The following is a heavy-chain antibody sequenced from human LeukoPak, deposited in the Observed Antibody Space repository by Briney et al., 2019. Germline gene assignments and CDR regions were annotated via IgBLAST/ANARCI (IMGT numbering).Heavy chain of an antibody. CDR2: IIPILGIA. CDR1: GGTFSSYA. J-gene: IGHJ4*02. Sequence: SVKVSCKASGGTFSSYAISWVRQAPGQGLEWMGRIIPILGIANYAQKFQGRVTITADKSASTAYMELSSLRSEDTAVYYCAGLMVRGDLIDYWGQGTLVTVSS. D-gene: IGHD3-10*01. V-gene: IGHV1-69*04. CDR3: AGLMVRGDLIDY.